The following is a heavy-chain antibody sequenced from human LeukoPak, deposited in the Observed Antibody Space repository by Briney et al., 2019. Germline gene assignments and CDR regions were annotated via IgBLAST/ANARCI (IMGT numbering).Heavy chain of an antibody. D-gene: IGHD1-26*01. Sequence: PGGSLRLSCSASGFTFSSYAMHCVRQAPGKGLEYVSGIRSNGGSTYYADSVKGRFTISRDNSKNILYLQMSSLRPEDTAVYYCAKAPVGATSYFDSWGQGTLVTVSS. CDR2: IRSNGGST. V-gene: IGHV3-64D*08. CDR3: AKAPVGATSYFDS. CDR1: GFTFSSYA. J-gene: IGHJ4*02.